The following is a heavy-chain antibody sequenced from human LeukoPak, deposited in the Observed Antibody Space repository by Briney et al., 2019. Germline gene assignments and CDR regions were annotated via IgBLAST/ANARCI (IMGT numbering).Heavy chain of an antibody. CDR3: ARERQQLVTGYMDV. CDR1: GYTFTGYY. V-gene: IGHV1-46*01. D-gene: IGHD6-13*01. Sequence: GASVNVSCKASGYTFTGYYIHWVRQAPGQGLEWMGIINPSGGSTSYAQKFQGRVTMTRDTSTSTLYMELSSLRSEDTAVYYCARERQQLVTGYMDVWGKGTTVTVSS. J-gene: IGHJ6*03. CDR2: INPSGGST.